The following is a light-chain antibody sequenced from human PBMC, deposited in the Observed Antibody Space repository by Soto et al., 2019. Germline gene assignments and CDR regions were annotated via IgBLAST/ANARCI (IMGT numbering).Light chain of an antibody. Sequence: DIQMTQSPSTLSASVGDRVTITCRASQNINKYLAWYHQKPVKAPNLLIYKASILYSGVPSRFSGSGPGTEFTLTISSLQSDDFATYFCQQYDSYPLTFGGGTKVEIK. CDR3: QQYDSYPLT. J-gene: IGKJ4*01. V-gene: IGKV1-5*03. CDR1: QNINKY. CDR2: KAS.